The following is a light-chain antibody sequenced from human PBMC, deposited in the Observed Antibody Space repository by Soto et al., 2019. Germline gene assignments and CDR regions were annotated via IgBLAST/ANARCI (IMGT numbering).Light chain of an antibody. CDR2: GAS. Sequence: EIVMTQSPATLSVSPGERATLSCRASQSVSSNLAWYQQKPGQAPRLLIYGASTRATGIPARFSGSGSGTEFTLTISRLQSEDFAFYCCHKYNDWSLTLAQGPKVEVK. CDR3: HKYNDWSLT. V-gene: IGKV3-15*01. CDR1: QSVSSN. J-gene: IGKJ1*01.